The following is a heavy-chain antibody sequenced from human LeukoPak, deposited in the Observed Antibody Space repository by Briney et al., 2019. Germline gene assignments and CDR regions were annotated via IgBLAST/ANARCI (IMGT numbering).Heavy chain of an antibody. CDR3: ARDARDIVVVPAAATDY. CDR2: INPSGGST. V-gene: IGHV1-46*01. Sequence: ASVKVSCKASGYTFTSYYTHWVRQAPGQGLEWMGIINPSGGSTSYAQKFQGRVTMTRDTSTSTVYMELSSLRSEDTAVYYCARDARDIVVVPAAATDYWGQGTLVTVSS. CDR1: GYTFTSYY. J-gene: IGHJ4*02. D-gene: IGHD2-2*01.